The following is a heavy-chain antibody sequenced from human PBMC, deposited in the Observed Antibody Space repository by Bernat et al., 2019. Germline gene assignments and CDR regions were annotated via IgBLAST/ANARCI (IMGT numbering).Heavy chain of an antibody. CDR1: GGSFSGYY. CDR2: INHSGST. J-gene: IGHJ4*02. Sequence: QVQLQQWGAGLLKPSETLSLTCAVYGGSFSGYYWSWIRQPPGKGLEWIGEINHSGSTNYNPSLKSRVTISVDTSKNQFSLKLSSVTAADTAVYYCARLAGRITRVKGVSDYWGQGTLVTVSS. V-gene: IGHV4-34*01. CDR3: ARLAGRITRVKGVSDY. D-gene: IGHD3-10*01.